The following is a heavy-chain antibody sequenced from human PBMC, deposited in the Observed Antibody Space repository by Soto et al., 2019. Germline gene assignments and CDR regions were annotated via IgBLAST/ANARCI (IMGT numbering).Heavy chain of an antibody. CDR2: ISYDGRNK. J-gene: IGHJ5*02. CDR3: ARDYSNGWTTVGWFDP. D-gene: IGHD6-19*01. CDR1: GFTFSSYA. Sequence: QVQLVESGGGVVQPGRSLRLSCAASGFTFSSYAIHWVRQAPGKGLEWVAVISYDGRNKYYADSVKGRFTISRDNSKNTLYLQMNRLRADDTAVYYCARDYSNGWTTVGWFDPWGQGTLVTVSS. V-gene: IGHV3-30*04.